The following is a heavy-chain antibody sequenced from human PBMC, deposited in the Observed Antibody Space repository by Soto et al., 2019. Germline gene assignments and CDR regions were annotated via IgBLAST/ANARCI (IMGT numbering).Heavy chain of an antibody. V-gene: IGHV3-74*01. CDR2: INSDGSDT. D-gene: IGHD4-17*01. J-gene: IGHJ3*02. CDR1: GFTFSDYW. Sequence: EVQLVESGGGSVQPGGSLRLSCAASGFTFSDYWMHWVGQAPGKGLTWVSRINSDGSDTNYADCVKCRFTSSRDNAKNTLYLQMNSLRAEDTAVYYCARPLRSTRNAFNIWGQGTMVTVSS. CDR3: ARPLRSTRNAFNI.